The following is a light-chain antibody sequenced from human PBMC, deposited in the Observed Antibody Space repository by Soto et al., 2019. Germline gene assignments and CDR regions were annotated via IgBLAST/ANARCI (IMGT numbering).Light chain of an antibody. CDR3: QQYNDWPPSWT. CDR1: QSISGN. Sequence: EIVLTQSPASLSVSPGERDTLSCRASQSISGNLAWYQQKPAQAPRLLIHSASTRATGIPARFSGSGSGREFTLTISSLQSEDFAVHYCQQYNDWPPSWTFGQGTKVDIK. V-gene: IGKV3-15*01. CDR2: SAS. J-gene: IGKJ1*01.